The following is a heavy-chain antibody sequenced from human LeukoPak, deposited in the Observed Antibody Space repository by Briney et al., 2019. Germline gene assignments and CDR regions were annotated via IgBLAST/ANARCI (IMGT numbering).Heavy chain of an antibody. CDR3: ARDRWGYYGSGSYYWAL. J-gene: IGHJ4*02. D-gene: IGHD3-10*01. V-gene: IGHV1-3*01. Sequence: GASVKVSCKASGYTFTSYAMHWVRQAPGQRLEWMGWINAGNGNTKYSQKFQGRVTITRDTSASTAYMELSSLRSEDTAVYYCARDRWGYYGSGSYYWALWGQGTLVTVSS. CDR2: INAGNGNT. CDR1: GYTFTSYA.